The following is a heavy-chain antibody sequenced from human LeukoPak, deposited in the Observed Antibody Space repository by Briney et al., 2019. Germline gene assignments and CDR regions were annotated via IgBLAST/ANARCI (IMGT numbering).Heavy chain of an antibody. Sequence: SETLSLTCTVSGDSISSGLYYCNWIRQHPGEGLEWIGCTHYSGTTYYSSSLKSRLIISLDTSKNQLSLKLTSVTAADTAVYYCARGRRGKYSPYFYYHMDVWGTGTTVTIS. D-gene: IGHD1-26*01. CDR3: ARGRRGKYSPYFYYHMDV. CDR2: THYSGTT. V-gene: IGHV4-31*03. J-gene: IGHJ6*03. CDR1: GDSISSGLYY.